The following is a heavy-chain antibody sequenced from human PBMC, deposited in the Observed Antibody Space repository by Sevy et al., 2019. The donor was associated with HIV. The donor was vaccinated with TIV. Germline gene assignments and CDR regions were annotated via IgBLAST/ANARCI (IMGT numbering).Heavy chain of an antibody. Sequence: GGSLRLSCAASGFTFSSYAMHWVRQAPGKGLEWVAVISYDGSNKYYADSVKGRFTISRDNSKNTLYLQMNSLRAEDTAVYYCARERRARGTYSCSWYDPTGVDAFDIWGQGTMVTVSS. J-gene: IGHJ3*02. CDR2: ISYDGSNK. D-gene: IGHD6-13*01. V-gene: IGHV3-30-3*01. CDR1: GFTFSSYA. CDR3: ARERRARGTYSCSWYDPTGVDAFDI.